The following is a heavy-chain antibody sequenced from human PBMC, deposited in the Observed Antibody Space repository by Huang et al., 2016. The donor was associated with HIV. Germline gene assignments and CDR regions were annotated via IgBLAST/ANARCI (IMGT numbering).Heavy chain of an antibody. V-gene: IGHV5-51*01. CDR1: GYSFSSYW. J-gene: IGHJ4*02. CDR3: ARRFSSSSGYFDY. Sequence: VQLVQSCAEVKKPGEALKVSCKGSGYSFSSYWIAWVRPMPGKGLEWMGIIVPDDSDTTYSPAFEGQVTSSADKSIGTAYLKGSSLKASDTAMYYCARRFSSSSGYFDYWGQGSLVTVSS. D-gene: IGHD6-6*01. CDR2: IVPDDSDT.